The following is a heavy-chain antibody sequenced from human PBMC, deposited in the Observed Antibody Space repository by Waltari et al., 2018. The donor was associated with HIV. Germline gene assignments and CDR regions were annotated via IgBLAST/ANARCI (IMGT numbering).Heavy chain of an antibody. V-gene: IGHV4-34*01. CDR3: AIFGKYDYVWGSYRSDY. Sequence: QVQPQQWGAGLLKPSETLSLTCAVYGGSFSGYYWSWIRQPPGKGLEWIGEINHSGSTNYNPSLKSRVTISVDTSKNQFSLKLSSVTAADTAVYYCAIFGKYDYVWGSYRSDYWGQGTLVTVSS. J-gene: IGHJ4*02. CDR1: GGSFSGYY. CDR2: INHSGST. D-gene: IGHD3-16*02.